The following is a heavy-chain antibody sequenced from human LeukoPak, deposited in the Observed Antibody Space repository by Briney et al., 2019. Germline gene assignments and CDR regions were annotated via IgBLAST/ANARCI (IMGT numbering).Heavy chain of an antibody. CDR1: GYSISSGYY. CDR2: IYHSGST. D-gene: IGHD3-3*01. V-gene: IGHV4-38-2*02. CDR3: ARRSTITIFGVVTRGNWFDP. J-gene: IGHJ5*02. Sequence: SSETLSLTCTVSGYSISSGYYWGWIRQPPGKGLEWIGSIYHSGSTYYNPSLKSRVTISVDTSKNQFSLKLSSVTAADTAVYYCARRSTITIFGVVTRGNWFDPWGQGTLVTVSS.